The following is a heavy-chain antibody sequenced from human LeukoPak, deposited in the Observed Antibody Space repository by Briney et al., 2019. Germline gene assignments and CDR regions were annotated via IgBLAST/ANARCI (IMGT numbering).Heavy chain of an antibody. J-gene: IGHJ6*03. CDR2: IWHDGSNK. V-gene: IGHV3-33*06. Sequence: GGSLRLSCVSSGFTFSNYGMHWVRQAPGKGLEWVALIWHDGSNKYYADSVRGRVTISRDNSKNTVYLQMNSLTAEDTGVYYRAKDGDAYIEYYYYYMDVWGKGTTVTVSS. D-gene: IGHD5-24*01. CDR1: GFTFSNYG. CDR3: AKDGDAYIEYYYYYMDV.